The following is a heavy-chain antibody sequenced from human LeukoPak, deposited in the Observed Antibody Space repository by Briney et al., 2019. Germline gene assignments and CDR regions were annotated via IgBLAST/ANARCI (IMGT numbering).Heavy chain of an antibody. CDR3: AKDWQQLVPLDY. CDR1: GYTFSSYA. V-gene: IGHV3-23*01. Sequence: GASVKVSCKASGYTFSSYAMSWVRQAPGKGLEWVSAISGSGGSTYYADSVKGRFTISRDNSKNTLYLQMNSLRAEDTAVYYCAKDWQQLVPLDYWGQGTLVTVSS. CDR2: ISGSGGST. D-gene: IGHD6-13*01. J-gene: IGHJ4*02.